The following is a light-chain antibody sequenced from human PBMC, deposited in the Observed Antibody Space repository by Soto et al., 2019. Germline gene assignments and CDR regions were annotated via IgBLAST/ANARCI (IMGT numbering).Light chain of an antibody. V-gene: IGKV2-30*02. CDR3: LVGGYGVT. CDR1: QSLVHSDGRTY. CDR2: KVS. Sequence: LMTQSPLSLPVTLGQPASISCRSSQSLVHSDGRTYLSWFQQRPGQSPRRLIYKVSNRDSGVPDRFSGGESGTDFTMTISRVEAEDVGVYYCLVGGYGVTFGLRTRLEL. J-gene: IGKJ5*01.